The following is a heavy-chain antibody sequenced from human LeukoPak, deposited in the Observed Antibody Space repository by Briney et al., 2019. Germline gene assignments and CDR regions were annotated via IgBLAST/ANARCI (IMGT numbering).Heavy chain of an antibody. CDR1: GGSISSSNW. CDR2: IYHSGST. V-gene: IGHV4-4*02. D-gene: IGHD6-13*01. Sequence: SETLSLTCAVSGGSISSSNWWSWVRQPPGKGLEWIGEIYHSGSTNYNPSLKSRVTISVDKSKNQFSLKLSSVTAADTAVYYCASRSGYSSSWDSDAFDIWGQGTMVTVSS. J-gene: IGHJ3*02. CDR3: ASRSGYSSSWDSDAFDI.